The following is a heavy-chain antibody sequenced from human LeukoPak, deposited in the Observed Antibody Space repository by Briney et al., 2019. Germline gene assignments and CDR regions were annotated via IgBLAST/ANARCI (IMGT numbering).Heavy chain of an antibody. CDR1: GFTFSSYS. CDR3: VRVVGELEGPLDY. CDR2: ISSSSSYI. Sequence: SGGSLRLSCAASGFTFSSYSMNWVRQAPGKGLEWVSSISSSSSYIYYADSVKGRFTISRDNAKNSLYLQMNSLRAEDTAVYYCVRVVGELEGPLDYWGQGTLVTVSS. J-gene: IGHJ4*02. V-gene: IGHV3-21*01. D-gene: IGHD1-26*01.